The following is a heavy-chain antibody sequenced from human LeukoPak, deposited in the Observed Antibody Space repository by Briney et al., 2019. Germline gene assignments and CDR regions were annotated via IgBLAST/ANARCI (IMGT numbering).Heavy chain of an antibody. CDR3: ARDSETYCGGDCYYDY. D-gene: IGHD2-21*02. V-gene: IGHV1-69*13. Sequence: ASVKVSCKASGGTFSSYAISWVRQAPGQGLEWMGGIIPIFGTANYAQKFQGGVTITADESTSTAYMELSSLRSEDTAVYYCARDSETYCGGDCYYDYWGQGTLVTVSS. CDR2: IIPIFGTA. J-gene: IGHJ4*02. CDR1: GGTFSSYA.